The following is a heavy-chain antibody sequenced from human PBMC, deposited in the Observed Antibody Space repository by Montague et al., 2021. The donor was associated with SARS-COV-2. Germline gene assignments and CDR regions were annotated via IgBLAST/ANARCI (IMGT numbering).Heavy chain of an antibody. V-gene: IGHV4-59*01. J-gene: IGHJ5*02. D-gene: IGHD2-21*02. Sequence: SETLSLTCTVSGGSIDSYYWSWLRQPQGKGLEWIGYIYYRGTTNYNPYLESRVTMSVDTSKNQFYLTLRSVTATDTAMYYCERVLQYNWFDPWGQGTLVTVSS. CDR3: ERVLQYNWFDP. CDR1: GGSIDSYY. CDR2: IYYRGTT.